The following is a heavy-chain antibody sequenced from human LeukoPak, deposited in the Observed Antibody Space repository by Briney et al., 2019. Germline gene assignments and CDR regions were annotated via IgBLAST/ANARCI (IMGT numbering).Heavy chain of an antibody. Sequence: SETLSLTCTLSGRSMSSSSYYWGWIRQPPGKGLEWIGNIYYSGSTYYTPSLKSRVTISVDTSKNQFSLRLSSVTAADTSVYYCARQDFWSGYDYWGQGTLVTVSS. CDR2: IYYSGST. CDR3: ARQDFWSGYDY. J-gene: IGHJ4*02. CDR1: GRSMSSSSYY. V-gene: IGHV4-39*01. D-gene: IGHD3-3*01.